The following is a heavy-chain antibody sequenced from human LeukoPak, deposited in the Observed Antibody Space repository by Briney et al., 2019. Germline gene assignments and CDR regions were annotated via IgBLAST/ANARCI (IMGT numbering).Heavy chain of an antibody. Sequence: SVKVSCKASGYTFTNYYMHWVRQAPGQGLEWMGGIIPIFGTANYAQKFQGRVTITADKSTSTAYMELSSLRSEDTAVYYCARDVGVVGATHFDYWGQGTLVTVSS. V-gene: IGHV1-69*06. J-gene: IGHJ4*02. CDR3: ARDVGVVGATHFDY. CDR1: GYTFTNYY. D-gene: IGHD1-26*01. CDR2: IIPIFGTA.